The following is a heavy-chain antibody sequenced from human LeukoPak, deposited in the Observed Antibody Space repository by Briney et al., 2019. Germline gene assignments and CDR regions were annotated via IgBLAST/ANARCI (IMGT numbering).Heavy chain of an antibody. V-gene: IGHV3-53*01. J-gene: IGHJ3*01. D-gene: IGHD3-10*01. CDR3: AREFRDAFDV. CDR1: GFPFSWHR. CDR2: LDTGGDT. Sequence: GGSLRLSCGASGFPFSWHRMNWVRRAPGKGVEWVSVLDTGGDTHYSNSVKGRFTISRDNTWNTLFLQMNSLRDEDTAVYYCAREFRDAFDVWGQGTRVTVSS.